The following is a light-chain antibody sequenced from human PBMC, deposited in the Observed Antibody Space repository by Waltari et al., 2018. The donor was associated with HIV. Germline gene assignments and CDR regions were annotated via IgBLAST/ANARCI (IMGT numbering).Light chain of an antibody. V-gene: IGLV1-47*01. J-gene: IGLJ2*01. CDR1: SYNIGNNF. Sequence: QSVLTQPPSASGTPGQRVTISCSGNSYNIGNNFVSWYQQVPGMAPKLLIYQNDQRPSGFPARFSGSKSGTSASLAISGLRSEDEADYYCSAWDDKLTALVFGGGTKLTDL. CDR3: SAWDDKLTALV. CDR2: QND.